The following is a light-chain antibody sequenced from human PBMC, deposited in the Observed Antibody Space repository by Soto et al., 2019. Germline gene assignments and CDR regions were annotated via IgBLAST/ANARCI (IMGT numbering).Light chain of an antibody. V-gene: IGKV1-39*01. Sequence: DIQMTQSPSSLSASVGDRVTITCRASQSIISYLNWYQQKPGKAPKLLIYAASSLQSGVPSRFSDSGSRADFTLTISSLQPEDFATYYCQQSYSTPRFGQGTKLEIK. CDR1: QSIISY. J-gene: IGKJ2*01. CDR3: QQSYSTPR. CDR2: AAS.